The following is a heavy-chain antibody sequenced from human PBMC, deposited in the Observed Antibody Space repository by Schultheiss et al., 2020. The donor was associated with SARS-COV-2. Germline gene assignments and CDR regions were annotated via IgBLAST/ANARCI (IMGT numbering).Heavy chain of an antibody. CDR1: GYTFTSYY. Sequence: ASVKVSCKASGYTFTSYYMHWVRQAPGQGLEWMGIINPSGGSTSYAQKFQGRVTMTRDTSTSTVYMELSSLRSEDTAVYYCARGSYDFWSGYHYYYGMDVWGQGTTVTVSS. CDR3: ARGSYDFWSGYHYYYGMDV. CDR2: INPSGGST. J-gene: IGHJ6*02. V-gene: IGHV1-46*01. D-gene: IGHD3-3*01.